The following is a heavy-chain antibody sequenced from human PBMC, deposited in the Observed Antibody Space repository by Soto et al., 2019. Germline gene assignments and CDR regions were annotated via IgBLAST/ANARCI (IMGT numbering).Heavy chain of an antibody. CDR2: IYSGGST. CDR3: ERDLYGNHLAY. J-gene: IGHJ4*02. D-gene: IGHD4-4*01. CDR1: GFTVSSNY. Sequence: PGGSLRLSCAASGFTVSSNYMSWVRQAPGKGLEWVSVIYSGGSTYYADSVKGRFTISRDNSKNTLYLQMNSLRAEDTAVYYCERDLYGNHLAYRGQGTLLTVSS. V-gene: IGHV3-53*01.